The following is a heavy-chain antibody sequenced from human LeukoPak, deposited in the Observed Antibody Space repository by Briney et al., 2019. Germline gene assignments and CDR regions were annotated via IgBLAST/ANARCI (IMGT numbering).Heavy chain of an antibody. V-gene: IGHV3-21*01. Sequence: GGSLRLSCAASGFTFSSYSMNWVRQAPGKGLEWVSSISSSSSSYIYYADSVKGRFTISRDNAKNSLYLQMNSLRAEDTAVYYCARDPRYSSSWYPIFWGQGTLVTVSS. CDR3: ARDPRYSSSWYPIF. CDR2: ISSSSSSYI. CDR1: GFTFSSYS. J-gene: IGHJ4*02. D-gene: IGHD6-13*01.